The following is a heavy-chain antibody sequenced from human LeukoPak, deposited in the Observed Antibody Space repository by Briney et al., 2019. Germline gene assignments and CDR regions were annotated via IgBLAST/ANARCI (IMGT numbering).Heavy chain of an antibody. V-gene: IGHV1-2*06. CDR1: GYTFTGYH. CDR3: ARDQGSLTRSWYTGY. J-gene: IGHJ4*02. CDR2: INPYSGDT. Sequence: GASVKVSCKASGYTFTGYHIHWVRQAPGQGLELKGRINPYSGDTNFAQKFQGRVTMTRDTSITTAYMDLSSLTPHSTAVYFCARDQGSLTRSWYTGYWGEGTQVTVSS. D-gene: IGHD6-13*01.